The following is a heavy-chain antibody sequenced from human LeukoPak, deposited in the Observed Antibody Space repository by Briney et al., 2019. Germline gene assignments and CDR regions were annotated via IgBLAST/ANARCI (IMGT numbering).Heavy chain of an antibody. V-gene: IGHV1-3*03. Sequence: ASVKVSCKASGYTFTSYAMHWVRQAPGQRLEWMGWINAGNGNTKYSREFQGRVTITRDTSASTAYMELSSLRSEDMAVYYCAREALYYYGSGSYYSNAFDYWGQGTLVTVSS. CDR2: INAGNGNT. CDR3: AREALYYYGSGSYYSNAFDY. CDR1: GYTFTSYA. D-gene: IGHD3-10*01. J-gene: IGHJ4*02.